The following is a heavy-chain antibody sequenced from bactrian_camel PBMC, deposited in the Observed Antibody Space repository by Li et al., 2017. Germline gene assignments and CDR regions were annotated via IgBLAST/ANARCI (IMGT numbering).Heavy chain of an antibody. D-gene: IGHD5*01. J-gene: IGHJ6*01. Sequence: HVQLVESGGGSVQAGASLTLSCEASGYTSSTYAMGWWRQAPGKQREAVAALDTYGTPTYIDAVQGRFTISVDNAKNSLYLQINSLKPEDTATYYCAAGQGVGWCLDVIRVGAEADFDYWGHGTQVTV. CDR2: LDTYGTP. V-gene: IGHV3S53*01. CDR3: AAGQGVGWCLDVIRVGAEADFDY. CDR1: GYTSSTYA.